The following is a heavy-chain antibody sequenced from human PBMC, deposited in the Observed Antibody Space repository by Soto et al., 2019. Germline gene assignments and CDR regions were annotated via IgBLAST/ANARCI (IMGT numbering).Heavy chain of an antibody. D-gene: IGHD1-26*01. V-gene: IGHV1-69*12. CDR2: IIPIFGTA. J-gene: IGHJ6*02. CDR3: ASVLVGATYYYGMDV. CDR1: GGTFSSYA. Sequence: VQLVQSGAEVKKPGSSVKVSCKASGGTFSSYAISWVRQAPGQGLEWMGGIIPIFGTADYAQKFQGRVTITADESTSTAYMELSSLRSEDTALYYCASVLVGATYYYGMDVWGQGTTVTVSS.